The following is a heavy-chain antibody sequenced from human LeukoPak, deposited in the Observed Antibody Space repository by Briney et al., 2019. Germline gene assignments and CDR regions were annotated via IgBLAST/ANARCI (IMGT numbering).Heavy chain of an antibody. CDR1: GFTFSNAW. J-gene: IGHJ3*02. V-gene: IGHV3-15*01. Sequence: GGSLRLSCAASGFTFSNAWMSWVRQAPGKGLEWVGRIKSKTDGGTTDYAAPVKGRFTISRDDSKNTLYLQMNSLKTGDTAVYYCTTRVLGGWGAFDIWGQGTMVTVSS. CDR3: TTRVLGGWGAFDI. D-gene: IGHD1-26*01. CDR2: IKSKTDGGTT.